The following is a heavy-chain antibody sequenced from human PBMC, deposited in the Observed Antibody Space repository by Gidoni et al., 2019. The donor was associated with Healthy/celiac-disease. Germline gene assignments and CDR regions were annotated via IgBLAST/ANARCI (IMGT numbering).Heavy chain of an antibody. J-gene: IGHJ4*02. Sequence: EVQLLESGGGLVQPGGSLILSCAASGSTFSSYARSWVRQAPGKGLEWVSAISGSGGSTYYADSVKGRFTISRDNSKNTLYLQMNSLRAEDTAVYYCAKVPYYDFWSGLDYWGQGTLVTVSS. CDR3: AKVPYYDFWSGLDY. CDR2: ISGSGGST. D-gene: IGHD3-3*01. CDR1: GSTFSSYA. V-gene: IGHV3-23*01.